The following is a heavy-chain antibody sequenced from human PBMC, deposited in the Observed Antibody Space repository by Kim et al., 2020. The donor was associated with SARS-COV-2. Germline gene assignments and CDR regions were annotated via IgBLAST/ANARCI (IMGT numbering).Heavy chain of an antibody. CDR2: IYNGGST. D-gene: IGHD1-26*01. CDR3: ATNSPPVGRTGYHNLGH. V-gene: IGHV3-53*01. Sequence: GGSLRLSCVVSGFSISNSYVSWVRQAPGKGLEWVSIIYNGGSTYYAESLEGRFTISRDNSENTLYLEMNSLGVEDSAHYYCATNSPPVGRTGYHNLGHWGPGPPVTVSS. J-gene: IGHJ4*02. CDR1: GFSISNSY.